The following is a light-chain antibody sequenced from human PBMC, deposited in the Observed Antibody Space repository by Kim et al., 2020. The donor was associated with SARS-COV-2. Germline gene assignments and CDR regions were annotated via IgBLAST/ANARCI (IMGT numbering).Light chain of an antibody. CDR3: QQYGSSPRT. V-gene: IGKV3-20*01. CDR1: RSVSGSY. J-gene: IGKJ5*01. Sequence: SPGERATLSCRASRSVSGSYLAGYSQEPGPAPWLLLYGASGRATGIPDGFSGSGSGTDFTLTISRLEPEDCAVYYCQQYGSSPRTFGQGTRLEIK. CDR2: GAS.